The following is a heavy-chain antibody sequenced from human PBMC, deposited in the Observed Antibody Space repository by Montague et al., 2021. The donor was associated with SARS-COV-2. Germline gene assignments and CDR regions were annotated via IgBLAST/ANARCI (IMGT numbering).Heavy chain of an antibody. Sequence: SETLSLTCTVSGGSVSSGSYYWSWIRQPPGKGLNWIGYIHYSGSTNYTPSLRIRVTISVDTSKNQFSLKLSSVTAADTAVYYCASSGWYPGWFDPWGQGTLVTVSS. CDR2: IHYSGST. V-gene: IGHV4-61*01. CDR3: ASSGWYPGWFDP. J-gene: IGHJ5*02. D-gene: IGHD6-19*01. CDR1: GGSVSSGSYY.